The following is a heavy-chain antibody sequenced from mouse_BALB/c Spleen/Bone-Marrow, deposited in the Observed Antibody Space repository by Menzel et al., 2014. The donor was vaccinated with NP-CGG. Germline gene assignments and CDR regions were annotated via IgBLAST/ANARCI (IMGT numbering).Heavy chain of an antibody. CDR2: INPSIGYT. Sequence: VQLQQSAAELARPGASVKLSCKASGYIFTSYTIQWIKQRPGQGLEWIGYINPSIGYTEYNQKFKDKTTLTADTSSSTTYMQLSSLTSEDPAVYYCAREGTYYAYFDYWGQGTTLTVSS. J-gene: IGHJ2*01. CDR3: AREGTYYAYFDY. D-gene: IGHD1-1*01. V-gene: IGHV1-4*02. CDR1: GYIFTSYT.